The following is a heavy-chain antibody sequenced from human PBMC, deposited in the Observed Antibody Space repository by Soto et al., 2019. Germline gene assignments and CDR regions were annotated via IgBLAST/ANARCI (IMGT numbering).Heavy chain of an antibody. Sequence: GASVKVSCKASGYTFTNYGVSWVRQAPGQGLEWMGWTSANNGNSNYAQKFQGRLTVTTDTSTTTAYMELMSLRSDDSAVYYCARGVYWNYAMAVWGQGTTVPVSS. D-gene: IGHD1-1*01. J-gene: IGHJ6*02. V-gene: IGHV1-18*01. CDR3: ARGVYWNYAMAV. CDR1: GYTFTNYG. CDR2: TSANNGNS.